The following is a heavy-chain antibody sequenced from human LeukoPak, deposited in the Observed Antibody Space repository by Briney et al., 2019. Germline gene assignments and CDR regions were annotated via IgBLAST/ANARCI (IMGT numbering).Heavy chain of an antibody. CDR3: ARQRFFDY. CDR2: IYYSGST. V-gene: IGHV4-59*08. J-gene: IGHJ4*02. CDR1: GGSISSYY. Sequence: SETLSLTCTVSGGSISSYYWSWIRQPPGKGLEWIGYIYYSGSTNYNPSLKSRVTISVDTSKNQFSLKLSSVTAADTAVYYCARQRFFDYWGQGTLVTVSS.